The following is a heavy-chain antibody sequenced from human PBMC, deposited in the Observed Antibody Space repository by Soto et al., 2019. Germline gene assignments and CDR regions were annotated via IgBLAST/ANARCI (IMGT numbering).Heavy chain of an antibody. Sequence: QVQLVQSGAEVKKPGSSVKVSCKASGGTFSSYAISWVRQAPGQGLEWMGGIIPIFGTANYAQKFQGRVTITADESTSTADMEVKSLRSEDTAGYYCARGPPTNYYYYGMDVWGQGTTVTVSS. J-gene: IGHJ6*02. CDR1: GGTFSSYA. V-gene: IGHV1-69*01. CDR2: IIPIFGTA. CDR3: ARGPPTNYYYYGMDV.